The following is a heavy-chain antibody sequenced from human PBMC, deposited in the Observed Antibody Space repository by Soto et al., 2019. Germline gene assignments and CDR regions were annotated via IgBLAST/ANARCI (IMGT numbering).Heavy chain of an antibody. CDR2: VSVSGFKK. V-gene: IGHV3-23*01. Sequence: GESLRLSCAASGFFFDNFGMGWVRLVPGNGREWVASVSVSGFKKYYADSVKGRFTTTRDNSKSTVYLELNNLSAEDTAVYHCAKNQGVELVPLATVDWFDPWGQGSVVTVSS. D-gene: IGHD1-26*01. CDR1: GFFFDNFG. J-gene: IGHJ5*02. CDR3: AKNQGVELVPLATVDWFDP.